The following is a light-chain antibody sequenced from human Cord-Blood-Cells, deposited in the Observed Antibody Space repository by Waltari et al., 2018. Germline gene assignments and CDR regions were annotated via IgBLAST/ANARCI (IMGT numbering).Light chain of an antibody. CDR1: QSVSSY. CDR2: DAS. J-gene: IGKJ1*01. Sequence: VLTQSPATLSLSPGESATLSSTASQSVSSYSAWYQQKPGKAPRLLIYDASNRATGIPARCSGSWSGTDFTLTISSLEPEDFAVYYCQQRSNWLWTFGQGTKVEIK. CDR3: QQRSNWLWT. V-gene: IGKV3-11*01.